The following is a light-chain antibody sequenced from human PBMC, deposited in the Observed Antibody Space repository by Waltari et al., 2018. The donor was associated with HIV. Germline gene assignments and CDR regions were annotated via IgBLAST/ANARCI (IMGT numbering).Light chain of an antibody. CDR3: QQANSLPPT. Sequence: DIQMTQSPSSVSASVGDRVTITCRASQDISRWLAWYQQKPGRGPKLLIYAASSLEGGVPSRFSGSGSGTEFTLTISSLQPEDFATYYCQQANSLPPTFGGGTKVEIK. CDR2: AAS. J-gene: IGKJ4*01. V-gene: IGKV1D-12*01. CDR1: QDISRW.